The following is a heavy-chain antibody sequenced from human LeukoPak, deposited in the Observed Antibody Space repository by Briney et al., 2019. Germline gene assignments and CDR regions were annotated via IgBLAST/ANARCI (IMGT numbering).Heavy chain of an antibody. V-gene: IGHV4-39*01. Sequence: SETLSLTCTVSGGSISKSSYYWRWIRQPPGKGLEWIGSTYYSGSTYYNPSLKSRVTIFVDTSKSQFSLNLSSVTAADTAVYYCARRGWGSGWLGQDTSWYFDLWGRGTPATVSS. J-gene: IGHJ2*01. CDR3: ARRGWGSGWLGQDTSWYFDL. CDR1: GGSISKSSYY. CDR2: TYYSGST. D-gene: IGHD6-19*01.